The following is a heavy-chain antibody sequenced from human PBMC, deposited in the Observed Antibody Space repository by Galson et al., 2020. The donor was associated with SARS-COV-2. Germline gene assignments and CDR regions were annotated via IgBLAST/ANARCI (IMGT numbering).Heavy chain of an antibody. V-gene: IGHV3-13*01. CDR2: IGTAGDT. CDR3: ARATFTSSSWPYYYYYLDV. J-gene: IGHJ6*03. Sequence: GGSLRLSCAASGFTFSSYDMHWVRQATGKGLEWVSAIGTAGDTYYPGSVKGRFTISRENAKNSLYLQMNSLRAGDTAVYYCARATFTSSSWPYYYYYLDVWGKGTTVTVSS. CDR1: GFTFSSYD. D-gene: IGHD6-13*01.